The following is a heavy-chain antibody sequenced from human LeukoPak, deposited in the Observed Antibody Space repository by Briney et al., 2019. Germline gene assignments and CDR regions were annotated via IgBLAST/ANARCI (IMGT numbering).Heavy chain of an antibody. CDR2: ISGSGGST. V-gene: IGHV3-23*01. CDR3: AKYDTGYSSGWLLRWFDP. Sequence: PSETLSLTCAVYGGSFSGYYWSWVRQAPGKGLEWVSAISGSGGSTYYADSVKGRFTISRDNSKNTLYLQMNSLRAEDTAVYYCAKYDTGYSSGWLLRWFDPWGQGTLVTVSS. J-gene: IGHJ5*02. D-gene: IGHD6-19*01. CDR1: GGSFSGYY.